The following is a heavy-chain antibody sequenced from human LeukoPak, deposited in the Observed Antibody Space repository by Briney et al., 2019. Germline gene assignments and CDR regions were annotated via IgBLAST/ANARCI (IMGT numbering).Heavy chain of an antibody. CDR2: ISWNSGSI. CDR3: AKGGDSYGPYYFDY. D-gene: IGHD5-18*01. Sequence: PGGSLRLSCAASGFTFDDYTMPWVRQAPGKGLEWVSGISWNSGSIGYADSVKGRFTISRDNAKNSLYLQMNSLRAEDTALYYCAKGGDSYGPYYFDYWGQGTLVTVSS. J-gene: IGHJ4*02. V-gene: IGHV3-9*01. CDR1: GFTFDDYT.